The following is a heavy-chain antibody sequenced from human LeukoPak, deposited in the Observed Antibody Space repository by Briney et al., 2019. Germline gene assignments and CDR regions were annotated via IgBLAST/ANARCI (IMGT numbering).Heavy chain of an antibody. CDR3: ARAGNLMGATQGFDY. V-gene: IGHV1-8*03. CDR1: GYTFSSYD. J-gene: IGHJ4*02. D-gene: IGHD1-26*01. Sequence: ASLKVSCKGSGYTFSSYDINWVRQATGQGLEWMGWMNPSSGNTCYAQKFQGRVTITRNTSINTAYVELSSLRSEDTAVYYCARAGNLMGATQGFDYWGQGTLVTVSS. CDR2: MNPSSGNT.